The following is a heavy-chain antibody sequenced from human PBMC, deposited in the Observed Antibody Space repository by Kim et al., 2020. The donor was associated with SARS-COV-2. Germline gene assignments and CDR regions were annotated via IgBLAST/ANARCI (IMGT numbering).Heavy chain of an antibody. CDR2: IYYSGST. D-gene: IGHD6-19*01. J-gene: IGHJ2*01. CDR3: ARHLAVAGTLWYFDL. CDR1: GGSISSSSYY. V-gene: IGHV4-39*01. Sequence: SETLSLTCTVSGGSISSSSYYWGWIRQPPGKGLEWIGSIYYSGSTYYNPSLKSRVTISVDTSKNQFSLKLSSVTAADTAVYYCARHLAVAGTLWYFDLWGRGTLVTVSS.